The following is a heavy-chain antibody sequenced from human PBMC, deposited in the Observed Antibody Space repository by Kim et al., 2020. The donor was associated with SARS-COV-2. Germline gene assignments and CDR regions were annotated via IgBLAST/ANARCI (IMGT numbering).Heavy chain of an antibody. CDR2: ISYDGSNK. CDR3: ARPFSGSYLHYFDY. J-gene: IGHJ4*02. V-gene: IGHV3-30*04. CDR1: GFTFSSYA. Sequence: GGSLRLSCAASGFTFSSYAMHWVRQAPGKGLEWVAVISYDGSNKYYVDSVKGRFTISRDNSKNTLYLQMNSVRAEDTAVYYCARPFSGSYLHYFDYWGQGTLVTVSS. D-gene: IGHD1-26*01.